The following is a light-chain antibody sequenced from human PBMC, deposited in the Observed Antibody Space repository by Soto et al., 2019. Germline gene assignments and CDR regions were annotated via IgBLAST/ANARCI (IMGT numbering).Light chain of an antibody. CDR1: QSISENY. CDR3: EQYGSSPRT. CDR2: GIS. J-gene: IGKJ1*01. Sequence: EIVLTQTPGTLSLSPGERATLSCRASQSISENYFAWYQQKPGQAPRLLIYGISIRATGIPDRFSGSGSGTDFTLTISTLEPEDFAIYYCEQYGSSPRTFGQGTRVEFK. V-gene: IGKV3-20*01.